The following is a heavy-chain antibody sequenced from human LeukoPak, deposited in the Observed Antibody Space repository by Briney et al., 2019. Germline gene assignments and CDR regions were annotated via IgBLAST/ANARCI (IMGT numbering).Heavy chain of an antibody. CDR2: MNPNSGNT. J-gene: IGHJ3*02. CDR1: GYTFTSYD. D-gene: IGHD6-13*01. Sequence: ASVKVSCKASGYTFTSYDINWVRQATGQGLEWMGWMNPNSGNTGYAQKFQGRVTMTRNTSISTAYMELSSLRSEDTAVYYCARSPPGYSSSWYRDDAFDIWGQGTMVTVSS. CDR3: ARSPPGYSSSWYRDDAFDI. V-gene: IGHV1-8*01.